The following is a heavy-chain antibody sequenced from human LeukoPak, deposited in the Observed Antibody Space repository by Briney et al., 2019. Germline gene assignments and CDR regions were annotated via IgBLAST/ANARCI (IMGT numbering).Heavy chain of an antibody. CDR2: ISAYNGNT. V-gene: IGHV1-18*03. J-gene: IGHJ4*02. CDR3: ARAKRGVLRFLEWLLYQDY. Sequence: GASVKVSCKASGYTFTSYGISWVRQAPGQGLEWMGWISAYNGNTNYAQKLQGRVTMTTDTSASTAYMELRSLRSDDMAVYYCARAKRGVLRFLEWLLYQDYWGQGTLVTVSS. CDR1: GYTFTSYG. D-gene: IGHD3-3*01.